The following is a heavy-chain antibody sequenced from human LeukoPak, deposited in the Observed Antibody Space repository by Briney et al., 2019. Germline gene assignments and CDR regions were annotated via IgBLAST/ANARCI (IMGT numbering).Heavy chain of an antibody. Sequence: QPGGSLRLSCAASGFTFSSYAMSWVRQAPGKGLEWVSAISGSGGSTYYADSVKGRFTISRDNSKNTLYLQMNSLRAEDTAVYYCAKNNFARQVLVNLVDAFGQGSLVTGS. CDR3: AKNNFARQVLVNLVDA. CDR2: ISGSGGST. V-gene: IGHV3-23*01. CDR1: GFTFSSYA. D-gene: IGHD4/OR15-4a*01. J-gene: IGHJ5*01.